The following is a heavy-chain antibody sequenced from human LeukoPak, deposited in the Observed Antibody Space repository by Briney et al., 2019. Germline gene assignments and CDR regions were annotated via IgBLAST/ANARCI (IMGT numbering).Heavy chain of an antibody. CDR2: INPNSGGT. Sequence: MGWINPNSGGTNYAQKFQGWVTMTRDTSISTAYMELSRLRSDDTAVYYCARGQGGYGPLGYWGQGTLVTVSS. V-gene: IGHV1-2*04. CDR3: ARGQGGYGPLGY. D-gene: IGHD5-12*01. J-gene: IGHJ4*02.